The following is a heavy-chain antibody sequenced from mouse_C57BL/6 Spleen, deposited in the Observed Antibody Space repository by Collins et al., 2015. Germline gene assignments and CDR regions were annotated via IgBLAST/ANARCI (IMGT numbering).Heavy chain of an antibody. CDR1: GYSITSDYA. V-gene: IGHV3-2*02. CDR2: ISYSGST. CDR3: ARSRLDY. J-gene: IGHJ4*01. Sequence: DVQLQESGPGLVKPSQSLSLTCTVTGYSITSDYAWNWIRQFPGNKLEWMGYISYSGSTSYNPSLKSRISITRDTSKNQFFLQLNSVTTEDTATYYCARSRLDYWGQGTSVTVSS.